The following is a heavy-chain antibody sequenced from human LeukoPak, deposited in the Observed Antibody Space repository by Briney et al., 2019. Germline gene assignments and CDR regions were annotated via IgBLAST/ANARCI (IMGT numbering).Heavy chain of an antibody. CDR3: ASSPVAGRLFDY. V-gene: IGHV4-59*08. CDR1: GGSISSYY. J-gene: IGHJ4*02. CDR2: IYYSGST. D-gene: IGHD6-19*01. Sequence: SETLSLTCIVSGGSISSYYWSWIRQPPGKGLEWIGYIYYSGSTNYNPSLKSRVTISVDTSKNQFSLKLSSVTAADTAVYYCASSPVAGRLFDYWGQGTLVTVSS.